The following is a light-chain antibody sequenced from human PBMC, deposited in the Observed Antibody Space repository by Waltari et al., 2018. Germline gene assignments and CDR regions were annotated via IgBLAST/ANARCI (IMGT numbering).Light chain of an antibody. CDR1: TGAVTSGHY. CDR3: LLSYSGARSYV. V-gene: IGLV7-46*01. CDR2: DPS. J-gene: IGLJ1*01. Sequence: QAVVTQEPSLTVSPGGTVTLTCGSSTGAVTSGHYPYWFQQKPGQAPRTLIYDPSNKHAWTPSRFSGSLLGGKAALTLSGAQPEDEAEYYCLLSYSGARSYVFGTGTKVTVL.